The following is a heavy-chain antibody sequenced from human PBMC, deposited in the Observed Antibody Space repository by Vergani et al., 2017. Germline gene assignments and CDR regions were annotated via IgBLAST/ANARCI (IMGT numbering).Heavy chain of an antibody. CDR3: ARETRDTQASLDY. Sequence: QVQLVESGGGVVQPGRSLRLSCTPSSFKLGDYGMHWVRQAPGRGLEWVSMTWYEGNNNYYADSVKGRFTIPKDISKNTLYLQMNSLRGDDTAVYYCARETRDTQASLDYWGQGTLVTVSS. CDR1: SFKLGDYG. J-gene: IGHJ4*02. D-gene: IGHD5-24*01. V-gene: IGHV3-33*01. CDR2: TWYEGNNN.